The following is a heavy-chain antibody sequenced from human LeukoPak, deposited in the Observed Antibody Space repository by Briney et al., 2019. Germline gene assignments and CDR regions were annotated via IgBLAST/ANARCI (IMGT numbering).Heavy chain of an antibody. Sequence: PSETLSLTCTVSGVSISSSNSYWGWIRQPPGKGLEWIGSIYYSGNTYYNASLKSQVSISIDTSKNQFSLRLTSVTASDTAVYYCARQTGSGLFILPGGQGTLVTVSS. CDR3: ARQTGSGLFILP. CDR1: GVSISSSNSY. V-gene: IGHV4-39*01. J-gene: IGHJ4*02. D-gene: IGHD3/OR15-3a*01. CDR2: IYYSGNT.